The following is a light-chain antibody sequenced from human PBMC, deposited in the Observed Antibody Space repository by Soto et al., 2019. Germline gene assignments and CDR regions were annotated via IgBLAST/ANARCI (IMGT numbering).Light chain of an antibody. CDR1: QSFRGL. CDR3: QQRHMCPIT. CDR2: DAY. Sequence: EVVLTQSPVTLSLSPGERATLSCRASQSFRGLLAWYQQKPGQAPRLLIYDAYNRATGIPPRFSGSGSGTDFTLTISSLQPEDSAVYYCQQRHMCPITVGRGPRLEIK. J-gene: IGKJ5*01. V-gene: IGKV3-11*01.